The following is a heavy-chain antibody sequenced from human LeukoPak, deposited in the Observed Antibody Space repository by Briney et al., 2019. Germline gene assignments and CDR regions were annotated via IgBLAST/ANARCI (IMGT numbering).Heavy chain of an antibody. Sequence: KSSETLSLTCTVSGGSISSSSYYWGWIRQPPGKGLEWIGSIYYSGSTYYNPSLKSRVTISVDTSKNQFSLKLSSVTAADTAVYYCARRYYDSSGYYYSPSDYWGQGTLVTVSS. D-gene: IGHD3-22*01. V-gene: IGHV4-39*01. CDR2: IYYSGST. J-gene: IGHJ4*02. CDR1: GGSISSSSYY. CDR3: ARRYYDSSGYYYSPSDY.